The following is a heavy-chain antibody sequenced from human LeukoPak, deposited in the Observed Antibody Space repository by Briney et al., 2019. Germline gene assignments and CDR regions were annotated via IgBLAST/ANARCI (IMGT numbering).Heavy chain of an antibody. CDR3: ARRAGAYSHPYDY. V-gene: IGHV3-30*14. CDR1: GFTFSSYA. CDR2: ISYDGSNK. D-gene: IGHD4/OR15-4a*01. Sequence: GRSLRLSCAASGFTFSSYAMHWVRQAPGKGLEWVALISYDGSNKDYVDSVRGRFTISRDNSKNTLYLQMNSLRAEDTAVYYCARRAGAYSHPYDYWGQGTLVTVSS. J-gene: IGHJ4*02.